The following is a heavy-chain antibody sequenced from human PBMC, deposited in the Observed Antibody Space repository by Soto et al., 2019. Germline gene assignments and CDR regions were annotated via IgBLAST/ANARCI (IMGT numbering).Heavy chain of an antibody. Sequence: TGGSLRLSCVASGFIFSNYGIYWGRQAPGKGLEWVAVISSDGNNRYYADSAKGRFTISRDNSNNTLYLEMNSLRAEDTAVYHCAKDFPRPYCGGGGDCYPYDAFDIWGQGTMVTVSS. J-gene: IGHJ3*02. CDR3: AKDFPRPYCGGGGDCYPYDAFDI. D-gene: IGHD2-21*02. CDR1: GFIFSNYG. CDR2: ISSDGNNR. V-gene: IGHV3-30*18.